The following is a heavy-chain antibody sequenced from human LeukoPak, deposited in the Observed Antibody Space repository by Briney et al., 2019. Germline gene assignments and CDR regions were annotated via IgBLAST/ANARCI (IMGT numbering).Heavy chain of an antibody. CDR2: ISGSGGST. Sequence: TGGSLRLSCAASGFTFSSYAMSWVRQAPGKGLEWVSAISGSGGSTYYADSVKGRFTISRDNSKNTLYLQMNSLRAEDTAVYYCAKDRRYSGYDHDAFDIWGQGTMVTVSS. CDR3: AKDRRYSGYDHDAFDI. D-gene: IGHD5-12*01. V-gene: IGHV3-23*01. J-gene: IGHJ3*02. CDR1: GFTFSSYA.